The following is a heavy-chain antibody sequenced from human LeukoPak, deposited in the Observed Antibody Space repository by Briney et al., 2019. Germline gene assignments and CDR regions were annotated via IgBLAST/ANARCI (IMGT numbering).Heavy chain of an antibody. CDR1: GFTFSSYS. Sequence: PGGSLRLSCAASGFTFSSYSMNWVRRAPGKGLEWVANIKDDGSDKYYVDSVKGRFSISKDNAKNALYLQMNSLRVEDTAVYYCVPLNWNPPGDFDRWGQGTLVTVSS. CDR2: IKDDGSDK. J-gene: IGHJ4*02. V-gene: IGHV3-7*01. CDR3: VPLNWNPPGDFDR. D-gene: IGHD1-20*01.